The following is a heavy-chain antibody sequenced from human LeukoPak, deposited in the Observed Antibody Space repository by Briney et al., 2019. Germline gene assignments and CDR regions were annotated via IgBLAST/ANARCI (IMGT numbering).Heavy chain of an antibody. J-gene: IGHJ5*02. V-gene: IGHV3-30*02. CDR1: GFSFSDYG. Sequence: GGSLRLSCAASGFSFSDYGTHWVRQAPGKGLEWVTFMQYDGSVIFYADSVKGRFTISRDNAKNSLYLQMNSLRAEDTAVYYCARDPDSSPSEPWGQGTLVTVSS. CDR3: ARDPDSSPSEP. CDR2: MQYDGSVI. D-gene: IGHD6-6*01.